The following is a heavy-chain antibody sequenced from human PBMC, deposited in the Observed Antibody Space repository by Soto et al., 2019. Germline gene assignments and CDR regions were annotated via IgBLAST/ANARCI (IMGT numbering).Heavy chain of an antibody. CDR1: GFTFSSYS. D-gene: IGHD4-4*01. V-gene: IGHV3-21*01. CDR2: ISSSSSYI. J-gene: IGHJ5*02. Sequence: EVQLVESGGGLVKPGGSLRLFCAASGFTFSSYSMNWVRQAPGKGLEWVSSISSSSSYIYYADSVKGRFTISRDNAKNSLYLQMNSLRAEDTAVYYCARDPTAVTSRFDPWGQGTLVTVSS. CDR3: ARDPTAVTSRFDP.